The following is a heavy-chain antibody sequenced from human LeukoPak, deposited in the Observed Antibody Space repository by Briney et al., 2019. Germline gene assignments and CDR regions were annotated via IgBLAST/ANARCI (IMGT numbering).Heavy chain of an antibody. CDR3: ARAVAYGDHDAFDI. V-gene: IGHV3-21*01. J-gene: IGHJ3*02. CDR2: ISSSSSYI. CDR1: GFTFSSYS. Sequence: PGGSLRLSCAASGFTFSSYSMNWVRQAPGKGLEWVSSISSSSSYIYYADSVKGRFTISRDNAKNSLYLQMNSLRAEDTAVYYCARAVAYGDHDAFDIWGQGTMVTVSS. D-gene: IGHD4-17*01.